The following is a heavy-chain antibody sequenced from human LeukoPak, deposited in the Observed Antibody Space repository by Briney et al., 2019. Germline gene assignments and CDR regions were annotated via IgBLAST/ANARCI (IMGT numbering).Heavy chain of an antibody. J-gene: IGHJ4*02. CDR2: ISSSSSYI. CDR3: ARITMIVGYYFDY. D-gene: IGHD3-22*01. CDR1: GFTFGSYS. Sequence: GGSLRLSCAASGFTFGSYSMNWVRQAPGKGLEWVSSISSSSSYIYYADSVKGRFTISRDNAKNSLYLQMNSLRAEDTAVYYCARITMIVGYYFDYWGQGTLVTVSS. V-gene: IGHV3-21*04.